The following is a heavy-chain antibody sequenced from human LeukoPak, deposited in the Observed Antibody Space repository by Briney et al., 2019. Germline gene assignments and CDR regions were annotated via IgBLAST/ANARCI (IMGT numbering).Heavy chain of an antibody. J-gene: IGHJ4*02. CDR1: GFTFSSHA. Sequence: GGSLRLSCAASGFTFSSHALSWVRQAPGEGLEWVSALSGRGYNTYYADSVKGRFTISKDNSKNTVYLQMNSLRAEDTAVYYCAKDPYGTRYFDYWGQGTLVTVSS. D-gene: IGHD2-2*01. CDR2: LSGRGYNT. CDR3: AKDPYGTRYFDY. V-gene: IGHV3-23*01.